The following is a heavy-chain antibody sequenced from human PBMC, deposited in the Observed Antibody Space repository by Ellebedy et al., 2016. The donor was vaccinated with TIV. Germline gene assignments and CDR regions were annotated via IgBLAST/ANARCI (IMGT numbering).Heavy chain of an antibody. J-gene: IGHJ4*02. Sequence: MPSETLSLTCTVSGASISGYYWTRIRQPPGKGLEWLGYVYNTGSTNYNPSLTSRVTISMDTAKNPFSLQLTSVTAADTAVYYCARGGYGRNSGNFDYWGQGTLVTVSS. D-gene: IGHD5-12*01. CDR3: ARGGYGRNSGNFDY. CDR2: VYNTGST. V-gene: IGHV4-59*01. CDR1: GASISGYY.